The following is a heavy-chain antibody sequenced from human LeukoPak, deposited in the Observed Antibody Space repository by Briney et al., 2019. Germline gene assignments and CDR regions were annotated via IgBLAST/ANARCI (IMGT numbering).Heavy chain of an antibody. CDR1: GFTFSSYA. Sequence: PGGSLRLSCAASGFTFSSYAMHWVRQAPGKGLGWVAVISYDGSNKYYADSVKGRFTISRDNSKNTLYLQMNSLRAEDTAVYYCARSVAAAGARFDYWGQGTLVTVSS. CDR2: ISYDGSNK. J-gene: IGHJ4*02. D-gene: IGHD6-13*01. V-gene: IGHV3-30-3*01. CDR3: ARSVAAAGARFDY.